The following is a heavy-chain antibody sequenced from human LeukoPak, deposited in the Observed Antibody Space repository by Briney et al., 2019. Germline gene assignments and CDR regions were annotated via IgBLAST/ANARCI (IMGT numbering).Heavy chain of an antibody. CDR2: IIPIFGTA. CDR3: ARGPPAGYYGDPADSYYFDY. D-gene: IGHD3-10*01. Sequence: SVKVSCKASGGTFSSYAISWVRQAPGQGLEWMGGIIPIFGTANYAQKFQGRVTITTDESTSTAYMELSSLRSEDTAVYHCARGPPAGYYGDPADSYYFDYWGQGTLVTVSS. CDR1: GGTFSSYA. J-gene: IGHJ4*02. V-gene: IGHV1-69*05.